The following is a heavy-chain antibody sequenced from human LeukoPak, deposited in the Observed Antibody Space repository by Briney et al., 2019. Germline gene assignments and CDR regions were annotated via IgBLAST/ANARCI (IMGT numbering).Heavy chain of an antibody. D-gene: IGHD3-10*02. V-gene: IGHV3-30*02. CDR1: GFTFSSYG. Sequence: GGSLRLSCAASGFTFSSYGMHWVRQAPGKGLEWVAFIRYDGSNKYYADSVKGRFTISRDNSKNTLYLQMNSLRAEDTAVYYCAKDLFGEYPYYFDYWGQGTLVTVSS. J-gene: IGHJ4*02. CDR3: AKDLFGEYPYYFDY. CDR2: IRYDGSNK.